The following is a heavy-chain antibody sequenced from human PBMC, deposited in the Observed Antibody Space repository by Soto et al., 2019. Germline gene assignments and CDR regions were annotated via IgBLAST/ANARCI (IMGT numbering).Heavy chain of an antibody. CDR1: GGTFSSYA. D-gene: IGHD3-10*01. CDR3: ARERSTYGSGSYYHYYYGMDV. V-gene: IGHV1-69*01. CDR2: IIPIFGTA. J-gene: IGHJ6*02. Sequence: QVQLVQSGAEVKKPGSSVKVSCKASGGTFSSYAISWVRQAPGQGLEWMGGIIPIFGTANYAQKFQGRVTITAVESTSTAYMELSSLRSEDTAVYYCARERSTYGSGSYYHYYYGMDVWGQGTTVTVSS.